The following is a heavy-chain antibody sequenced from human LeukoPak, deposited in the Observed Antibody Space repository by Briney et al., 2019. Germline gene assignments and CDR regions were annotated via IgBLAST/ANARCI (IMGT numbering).Heavy chain of an antibody. CDR3: AKDPLIRPGYSSTWYDY. CDR1: GFPFSSHG. CDR2: ISPGGGPT. D-gene: IGHD6-13*01. V-gene: IGHV3-23*01. Sequence: GGSLRLSCAGSGFPFSSHGMNWVRQAPGKGLEWVSGISPGGGPTYYADSVKGRFTISRDDSKNTLYLQMKNLRAEDTAVYYCAKDPLIRPGYSSTWYDYWGQGTQVTVSS. J-gene: IGHJ4*02.